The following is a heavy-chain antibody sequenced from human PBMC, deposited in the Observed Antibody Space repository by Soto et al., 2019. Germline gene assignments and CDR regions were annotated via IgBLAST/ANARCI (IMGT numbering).Heavy chain of an antibody. J-gene: IGHJ6*02. CDR3: GRAGDTMVRGVIIMNYYGMDV. D-gene: IGHD3-10*01. Sequence: SDSPALSCAVSGDTIRSSYDWGWIRQPPGKGLEWIGNIHHSGTTYYNPSLKSRVTISIDRSKNQFSLKLISVTAADTAVYYCGRAGDTMVRGVIIMNYYGMDVWGQGTTVTVSS. CDR1: GDTIRSSYD. V-gene: IGHV4-38-2*01. CDR2: IHHSGTT.